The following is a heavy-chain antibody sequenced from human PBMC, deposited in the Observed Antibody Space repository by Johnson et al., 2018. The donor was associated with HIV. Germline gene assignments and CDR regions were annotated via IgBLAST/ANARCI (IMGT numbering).Heavy chain of an antibody. CDR2: ISYDGSNK. CDR1: GFTFSSYA. V-gene: IGHV3-30*14. Sequence: VQLVESGGGVVQPGRSLRLSCAVSGFTFSSYAMHWVRQAPGEGLEWVAVISYDGSNKYYADSVKGRFTISRDNSKNTLYLQMNSLRAEDTAVYYCARFRSSNWFDAFDIWGQGTMVTVSA. CDR3: ARFRSSNWFDAFDI. J-gene: IGHJ3*02. D-gene: IGHD6-13*01.